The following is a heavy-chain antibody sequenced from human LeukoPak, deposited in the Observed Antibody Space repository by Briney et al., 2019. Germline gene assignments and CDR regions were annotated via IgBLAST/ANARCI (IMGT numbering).Heavy chain of an antibody. CDR1: GYTFTSYY. V-gene: IGHV1-46*01. D-gene: IGHD1-26*01. Sequence: ASVKVSCKASGYTFTSYYMHWMRQAPGQGLEWMGMINPSGGGTGYAQRFQGRVTMTRDTSTSTVYMDLSSLRSEDTAVYYCARVSMGATYFRAFDIWGQGTMVTVSS. J-gene: IGHJ3*02. CDR3: ARVSMGATYFRAFDI. CDR2: INPSGGGT.